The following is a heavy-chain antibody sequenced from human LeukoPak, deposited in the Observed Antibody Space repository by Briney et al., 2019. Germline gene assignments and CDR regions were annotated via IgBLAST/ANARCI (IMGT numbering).Heavy chain of an antibody. J-gene: IGHJ3*02. Sequence: SETLSLTCAVYSGSFSSYYWTWIRQPPGKGLEWIGEINHSGSTNYNPSLKSRVTISVDTSKNQFSLKLSSVTAADTAVYYCARPRTRIAAAGTGRAFDIWGQGTMVTVSS. D-gene: IGHD6-13*01. CDR1: SGSFSSYY. CDR2: INHSGST. CDR3: ARPRTRIAAAGTGRAFDI. V-gene: IGHV4-34*01.